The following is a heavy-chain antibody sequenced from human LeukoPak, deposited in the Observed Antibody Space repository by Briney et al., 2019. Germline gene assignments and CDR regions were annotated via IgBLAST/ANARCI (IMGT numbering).Heavy chain of an antibody. J-gene: IGHJ1*01. D-gene: IGHD1-26*01. CDR1: GGTFISYA. CDR2: IIPIFGTA. CDR3: ARAESGSYSDPDEYFQH. V-gene: IGHV1-69*01. Sequence: ASXKVSCKASGGTFISYAISWVRQAPGQGLEWMGGIIPIFGTANYAQKFQGRVTITADESTSTAYMELSSLRSEDTAVYYCARAESGSYSDPDEYFQHWGQGTLVTVSS.